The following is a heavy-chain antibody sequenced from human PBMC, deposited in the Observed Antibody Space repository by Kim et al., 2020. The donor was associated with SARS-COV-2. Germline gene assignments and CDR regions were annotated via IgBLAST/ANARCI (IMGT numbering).Heavy chain of an antibody. CDR1: GGSISSYY. Sequence: SETLSLTCTVSGGSISSYYWSWIRQPPGKGLEWIGYIYYSGSTNYNPSLKSRVTISVDTSKNQFSLKLSSVTAADTAVYYCARDRAGTTWMNQFDIWGQGTMVTVSS. D-gene: IGHD1-1*01. CDR2: IYYSGST. CDR3: ARDRAGTTWMNQFDI. V-gene: IGHV4-59*13. J-gene: IGHJ3*02.